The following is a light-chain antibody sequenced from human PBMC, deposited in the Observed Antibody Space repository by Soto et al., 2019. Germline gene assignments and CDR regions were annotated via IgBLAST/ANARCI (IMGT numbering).Light chain of an antibody. CDR1: QDIDNY. CDR3: QQYDNLLIFT. Sequence: DIQMTQSPSSLSASVGDRVTITCQASQDIDNYLNWYQQKPGKAPKLLIYHASHLESGVPSRFSGSGSGTDFTFTISSFQPEDVATYFCQQYDNLLIFTFGPGTKVDIK. V-gene: IGKV1-33*01. CDR2: HAS. J-gene: IGKJ3*01.